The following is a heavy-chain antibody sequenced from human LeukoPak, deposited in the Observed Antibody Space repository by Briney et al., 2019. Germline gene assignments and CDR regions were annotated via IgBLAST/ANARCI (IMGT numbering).Heavy chain of an antibody. CDR1: GYTFTSYY. Sequence: ASVKVSCKASGYTFTSYYMHWVRQAPGQGLEWMGIINPSGGSTSYAQKFQGRVTMTRDTSTSTAYMELRSLRSDDTAVYYCARVTGSGSYYKRLDYWGQGTLVTVSS. CDR2: INPSGGST. J-gene: IGHJ4*02. D-gene: IGHD3-10*01. CDR3: ARVTGSGSYYKRLDY. V-gene: IGHV1-46*01.